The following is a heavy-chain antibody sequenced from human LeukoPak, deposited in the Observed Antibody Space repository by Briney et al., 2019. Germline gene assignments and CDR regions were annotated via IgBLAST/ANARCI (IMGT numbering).Heavy chain of an antibody. V-gene: IGHV3-23*01. CDR1: GFTFTTYT. CDR3: SKHPSTGFYYFDF. Sequence: GGSLRLTCAASGFTFTTYTMAWVRQAPGKGLEWVSTISGTGGSTAYADSVKGRFTISRGNSKNTLYLQMNSLRAEDTAIYFCSKHPSTGFYYFDFWGQGTLVTVSS. D-gene: IGHD6-19*01. CDR2: ISGTGGST. J-gene: IGHJ4*02.